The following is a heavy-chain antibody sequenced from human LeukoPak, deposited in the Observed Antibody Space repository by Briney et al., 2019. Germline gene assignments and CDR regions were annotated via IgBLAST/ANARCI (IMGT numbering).Heavy chain of an antibody. Sequence: ASVKVSCKASGYTFTSYAITWVRQAPGQGLEWMGWISAYNGNTNYAQKLQGRVTMTTDTSTSTAYMDLGSLRSDDTAVYYCARDDLYSGYDYDYWGQGTLITVSS. CDR1: GYTFTSYA. CDR2: ISAYNGNT. V-gene: IGHV1-18*01. J-gene: IGHJ4*02. D-gene: IGHD5-12*01. CDR3: ARDDLYSGYDYDY.